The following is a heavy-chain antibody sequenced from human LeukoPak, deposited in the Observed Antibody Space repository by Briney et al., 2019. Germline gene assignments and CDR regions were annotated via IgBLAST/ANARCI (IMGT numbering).Heavy chain of an antibody. V-gene: IGHV3-30-3*01. J-gene: IGHJ4*02. Sequence: PGGSLRLSCAASGFTFSSYAMHWVRQAPGKGLEWVAVISYDGSNKYYADSVKGRFTISRDNSKNTLYLQMNSLRAEDTAVYYCARDALLWFGEKSDYWGQGTLVTVSS. D-gene: IGHD3-10*01. CDR1: GFTFSSYA. CDR2: ISYDGSNK. CDR3: ARDALLWFGEKSDY.